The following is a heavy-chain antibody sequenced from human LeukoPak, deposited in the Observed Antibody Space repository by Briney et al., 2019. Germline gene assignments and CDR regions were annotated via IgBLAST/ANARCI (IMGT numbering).Heavy chain of an antibody. CDR1: GFTFSSYA. CDR3: AKGTINLHYCYYMDV. J-gene: IGHJ6*03. D-gene: IGHD5-24*01. Sequence: GGSLRLSCAASGFTFSSYAMSWVRQAPGKGLEWVSAISGSGGSTYYADSVKGRFTISRDNSKNTLYLQMNSLRAEDTAVYYCAKGTINLHYCYYMDVWGKGTTVTVSS. CDR2: ISGSGGST. V-gene: IGHV3-23*01.